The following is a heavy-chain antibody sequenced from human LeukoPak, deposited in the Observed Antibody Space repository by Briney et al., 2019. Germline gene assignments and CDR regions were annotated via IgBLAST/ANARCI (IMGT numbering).Heavy chain of an antibody. CDR3: ARDLAGKYYESSGYYDY. D-gene: IGHD3-22*01. CDR2: ISAYNGNT. Sequence: ASVKVSCKASGYTFTSYGISWVRQAPGQGLEWMGWISAYNGNTNYAQKLQSRVTMTTDTSTSTAYMELRSLRSDDTAVYYCARDLAGKYYESSGYYDYWGQGTLVTVSS. V-gene: IGHV1-18*01. CDR1: GYTFTSYG. J-gene: IGHJ4*02.